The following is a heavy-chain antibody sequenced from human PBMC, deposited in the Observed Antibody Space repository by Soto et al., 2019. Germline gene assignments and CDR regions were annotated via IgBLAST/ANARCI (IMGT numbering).Heavy chain of an antibody. CDR2: IYPGDSDT. CDR3: ARRVYYDFWSGTTFDY. CDR1: GYSFTSYW. D-gene: IGHD3-3*01. V-gene: IGHV5-51*01. J-gene: IGHJ4*02. Sequence: GESLKISCKGSGYSFTSYWSGWVRQMPGKGLEWMGIIYPGDSDTRYSPSFQGQVTISADKSISTAYLQWSSLKASDTAMYYCARRVYYDFWSGTTFDYWGQGTLVTVSS.